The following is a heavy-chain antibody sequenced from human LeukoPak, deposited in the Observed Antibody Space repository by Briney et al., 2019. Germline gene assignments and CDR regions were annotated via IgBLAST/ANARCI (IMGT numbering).Heavy chain of an antibody. CDR3: ARGARGSYSY. J-gene: IGHJ4*02. D-gene: IGHD1-26*01. CDR1: GGSISSYY. V-gene: IGHV4-59*08. Sequence: PSETLSLTCTVSGGSISSYYWSWIRQPPGKGLEWIGYIFYSGSTNYNPSLKSRVAISVDTSKNQFSLNLSSVTAADTAVYYCARGARGSYSYWGQGTLVIVSS. CDR2: IFYSGST.